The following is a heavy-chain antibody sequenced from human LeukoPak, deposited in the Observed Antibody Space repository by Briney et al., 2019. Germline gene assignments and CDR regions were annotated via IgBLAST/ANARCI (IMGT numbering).Heavy chain of an antibody. CDR2: ISSRSSNI. V-gene: IGHV3-21*01. CDR3: AKDLGGSATTV. CDR1: GFTFSSYS. J-gene: IGHJ4*02. D-gene: IGHD2-2*01. Sequence: PGGSLRLSCAASGFTFSSYSMNWVRQAPGKGLEWVSSISSRSSNIYHADSVKGRFTISRDNAKNSLYLQMNSLRAEDTAVYYCAKDLGGSATTVWGQGTLVTVSS.